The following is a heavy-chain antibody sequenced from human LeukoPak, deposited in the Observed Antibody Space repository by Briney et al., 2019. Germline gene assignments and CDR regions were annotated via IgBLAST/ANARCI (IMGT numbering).Heavy chain of an antibody. V-gene: IGHV1-46*03. CDR2: INPSGGST. J-gene: IGHJ4*02. Sequence: GASVKVFCKASGYTFTSHYMHWVRQAPGQGLAWMGIINPSGGSTSYAQKFQSRVTMTRDTSTSTVYMELSSLRSEDTAVYYCARDREYYDFWSGYCYFDYWGQGTLVTVSS. D-gene: IGHD3-3*01. CDR3: ARDREYYDFWSGYCYFDY. CDR1: GYTFTSHY.